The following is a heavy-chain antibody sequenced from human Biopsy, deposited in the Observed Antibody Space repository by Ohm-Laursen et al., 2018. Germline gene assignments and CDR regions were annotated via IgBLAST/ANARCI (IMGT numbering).Heavy chain of an antibody. CDR1: GGSISNNNYY. V-gene: IGHV4-39*01. CDR3: ARDYDTSGYYYVS. CDR2: IFYRGST. Sequence: PPGTLSLTCTVSGGSISNNNYYWGWIRQPPGKGLEWIGSIFYRGSTHYKPSLKSRVNIFVDTSKNQFSLKLNSVTAADTAVYYCARDYDTSGYYYVSWGQGTLVTVSS. J-gene: IGHJ5*02. D-gene: IGHD3-22*01.